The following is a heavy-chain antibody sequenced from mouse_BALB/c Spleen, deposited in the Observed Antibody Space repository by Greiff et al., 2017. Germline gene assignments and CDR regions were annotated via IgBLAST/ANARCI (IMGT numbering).Heavy chain of an antibody. CDR3: ARWGTTVVDYYAMDY. J-gene: IGHJ4*01. CDR1: GYTFTSYW. V-gene: IGHV1-69*02. D-gene: IGHD1-1*01. Sequence: QVQLQQPGAELVKPGASVKLSCKASGYTFTSYWMHWVKQRPGQGLEWIGEIDPSDSYTNYNQKFKGKATLTVDKSSSTAYMQLSSLTSEDSAVYHCARWGTTVVDYYAMDYWGQGTSVTVSS. CDR2: IDPSDSYT.